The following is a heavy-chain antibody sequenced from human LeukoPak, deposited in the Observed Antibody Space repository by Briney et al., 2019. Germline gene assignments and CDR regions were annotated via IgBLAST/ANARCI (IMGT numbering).Heavy chain of an antibody. J-gene: IGHJ6*02. CDR1: GFTFSSDE. CDR2: ISSSGRTR. CDR3: ARGYIVRGMDV. Sequence: GGSLRLSCAASGFTFSSDEMNWVRQVPGKGLEWVSYISSSGRTRYYADSVKGRFTISRENVKNSLYLQMDSLRAEGTALYYCARGYIVRGMDVWGQGTTVIVSS. D-gene: IGHD5-18*01. V-gene: IGHV3-48*03.